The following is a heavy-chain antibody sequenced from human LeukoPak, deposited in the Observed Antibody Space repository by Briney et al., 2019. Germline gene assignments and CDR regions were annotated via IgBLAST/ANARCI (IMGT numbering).Heavy chain of an antibody. CDR3: ARVGTTDAFDI. Sequence: SETLSLTCTVSGGSISSYYWSWVRQPPGKGLEWIGYISYSGSTSYNPSLKSRVTISVDTSKNQFSLKLSSVTAADTAVYYCARVGTTDAFDIWGQGTMVTVSS. CDR2: ISYSGST. D-gene: IGHD1-1*01. V-gene: IGHV4-59*01. J-gene: IGHJ3*02. CDR1: GGSISSYY.